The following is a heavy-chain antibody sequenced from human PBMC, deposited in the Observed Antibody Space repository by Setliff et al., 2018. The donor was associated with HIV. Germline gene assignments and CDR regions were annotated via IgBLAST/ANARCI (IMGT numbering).Heavy chain of an antibody. Sequence: SETLSLTCAVSGASINSNNWWSWVRQPPGKGLEWIGEIYHSGSTNSNPSLRSRVTISVDKSKNQLSLKLSSVTAADTAVYYCARRGRTGNSYVLSWFDPWGQGTLVTVSS. V-gene: IGHV4-4*02. D-gene: IGHD3-10*02. CDR1: GASINSNNW. J-gene: IGHJ5*02. CDR3: ARRGRTGNSYVLSWFDP. CDR2: IYHSGST.